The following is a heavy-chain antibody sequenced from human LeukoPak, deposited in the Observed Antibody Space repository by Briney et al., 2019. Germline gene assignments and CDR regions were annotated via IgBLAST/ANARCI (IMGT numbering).Heavy chain of an antibody. J-gene: IGHJ4*02. V-gene: IGHV3-15*01. CDR3: TTGFWNYDSSPANY. CDR1: GFTFSSYG. Sequence: PGRSLRLSCAASGFTFSSYGMHWVRQAPGKGLEWVGRIKSKTDGGTTDYAAPVKGRFTISRDDSKNTLYLQMNSLKTEDTAVYHCTTGFWNYDSSPANYWGQGTLVTVSS. CDR2: IKSKTDGGTT. D-gene: IGHD3-22*01.